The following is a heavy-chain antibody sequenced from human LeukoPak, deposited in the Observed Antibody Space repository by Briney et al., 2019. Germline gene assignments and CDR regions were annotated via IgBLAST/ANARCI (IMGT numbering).Heavy chain of an antibody. D-gene: IGHD2-8*01. CDR2: ITGSSTAI. Sequence: PGGSLRLSCAASGFTFSEYNMNWVRQVPGKGLEWLSYITGSSTAIYYADSVRGRFTISRDNARNSLSLQMNSLRAEDTAVYYCAKDQADTNNYFTAVHWGQGALVTVSS. CDR3: AKDQADTNNYFTAVH. CDR1: GFTFSEYN. V-gene: IGHV3-48*01. J-gene: IGHJ4*02.